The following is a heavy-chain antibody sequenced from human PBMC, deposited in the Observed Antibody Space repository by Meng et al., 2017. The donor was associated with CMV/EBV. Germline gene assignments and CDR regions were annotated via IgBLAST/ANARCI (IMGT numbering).Heavy chain of an antibody. V-gene: IGHV4-30-4*08. CDR3: ARGMVNTYCSSTSCLDAFDI. CDR2: IYYSVST. J-gene: IGHJ3*02. D-gene: IGHD2-2*01. Sequence: SETLSLTCTVSGGSISSGDYYWSWTRQPPGKGLEWIGYIYYSVSTYYNPSLKSRVTISVDTSKNQFSLKLSSVTAADTAVYYCARGMVNTYCSSTSCLDAFDIWGQGTMVTVSS. CDR1: GGSISSGDYY.